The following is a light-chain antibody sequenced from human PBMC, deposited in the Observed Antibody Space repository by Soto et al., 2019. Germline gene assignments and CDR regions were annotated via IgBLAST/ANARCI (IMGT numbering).Light chain of an antibody. Sequence: QSALAQPRSVSGSPGQSVSISCTGTSSDVGRYSYVSWYQQHPGKAPKLMIYDVSERPSGVPDRFSASKSGTSASLAITGLQAEDEAEYYCQSYDSSLSGDVVFGGGTKVTVL. CDR2: DVS. J-gene: IGLJ2*01. CDR1: SSDVGRYSY. V-gene: IGLV2-11*01. CDR3: QSYDSSLSGDVV.